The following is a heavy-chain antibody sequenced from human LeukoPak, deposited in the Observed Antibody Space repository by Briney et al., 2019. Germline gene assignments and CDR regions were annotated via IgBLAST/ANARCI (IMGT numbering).Heavy chain of an antibody. J-gene: IGHJ3*02. D-gene: IGHD6-13*01. CDR1: GFTLRSYV. Sequence: PGGSLRLSCVASGFTLRSYVMNWVRQTPGKGLEWVSSISGSGDSTFYADSVKGRFTISRDNSKNTLYLQMNSLRAEDTAVYYCAKDRSIAAGDDAFDIWGQGTMVTVSS. CDR2: ISGSGDST. V-gene: IGHV3-23*01. CDR3: AKDRSIAAGDDAFDI.